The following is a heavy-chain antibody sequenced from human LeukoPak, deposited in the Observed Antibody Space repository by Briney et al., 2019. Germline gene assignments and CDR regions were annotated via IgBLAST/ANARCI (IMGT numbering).Heavy chain of an antibody. V-gene: IGHV1-2*02. CDR2: INPNSGGT. D-gene: IGHD6-13*01. CDR3: ARAQQLVPGLNYYYYGMDV. Sequence: GASVKVSCKASGYTFTGYYMHWVRQAPGQGLEWMGWINPNSGGTNYAQKFQGRVTMTRDTSISTAYMELSRLRSDDTAVYYCARAQQLVPGLNYYYYGMDVWGQETTVTVSS. J-gene: IGHJ6*02. CDR1: GYTFTGYY.